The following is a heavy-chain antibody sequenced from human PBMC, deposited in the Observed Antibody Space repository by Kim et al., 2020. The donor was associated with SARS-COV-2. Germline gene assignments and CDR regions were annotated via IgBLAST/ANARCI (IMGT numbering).Heavy chain of an antibody. V-gene: IGHV3-9*01. J-gene: IGHJ6*01. CDR3: AKDIARYSTTSKFYGLDV. Sequence: GGSLRLSCAASGFTFGDYAMQWVRQAPGKGLEWVSAISPNSNIIFYAGSVLGRFTISRDNAKNSLYLHMNSLRAEDTALYYCAKDIARYSTTSKFYGLDV. D-gene: IGHD5-12*01. CDR1: GFTFGDYA. CDR2: ISPNSNII.